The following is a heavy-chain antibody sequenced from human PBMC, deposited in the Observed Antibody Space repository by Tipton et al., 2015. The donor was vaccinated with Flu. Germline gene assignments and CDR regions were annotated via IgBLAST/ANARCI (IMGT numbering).Heavy chain of an antibody. J-gene: IGHJ4*02. D-gene: IGHD6-13*01. Sequence: QLVQSGAEVKKPGASVKVSCKTSGYTFTSYAIIWVRQAPGQGLEWMGWISGYNGNTTYAQKLQGRVNMTTDKSTSTAYMDLRSLRSDDTAVYYCARDGGIAASYWGQGTLVNVSS. CDR1: GYTFTSYA. CDR2: ISGYNGNT. V-gene: IGHV1-18*01. CDR3: ARDGGIAASY.